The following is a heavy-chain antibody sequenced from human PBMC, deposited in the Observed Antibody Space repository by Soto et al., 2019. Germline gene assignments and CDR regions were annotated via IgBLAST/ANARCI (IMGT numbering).Heavy chain of an antibody. CDR1: GGSISRDY. V-gene: IGHV4-4*07. Sequence: EPLSLTCTVSGGSISRDYWSWIRQPAGKGLEWIGRIYISESTNYNPSLKSRVIISADTSKNQFFLKLSSVTAADTAVYYCAREDIAVAGPVRYCMDVWGQGTTVTVSS. CDR2: IYISEST. J-gene: IGHJ6*02. CDR3: AREDIAVAGPVRYCMDV. D-gene: IGHD6-19*01.